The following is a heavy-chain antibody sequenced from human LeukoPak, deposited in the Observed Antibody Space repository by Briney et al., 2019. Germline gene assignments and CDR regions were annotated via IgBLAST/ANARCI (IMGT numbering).Heavy chain of an antibody. V-gene: IGHV4-4*07. J-gene: IGHJ5*02. CDR3: ARETIAAAGPGGGSIDSFDP. D-gene: IGHD6-13*01. Sequence: SETLSLTCTVSGGSISSYYWSWIRQPAGKGLEWIGRIYTSGSTNYSPSLKSRVTMSVDTSKNQFSLKLSSVTAADTAVYYCARETIAAAGPGGGSIDSFDPWGQGTLVTVSS. CDR1: GGSISSYY. CDR2: IYTSGST.